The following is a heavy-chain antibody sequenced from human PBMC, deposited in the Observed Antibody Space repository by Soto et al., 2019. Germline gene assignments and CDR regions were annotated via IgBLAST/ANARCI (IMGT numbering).Heavy chain of an antibody. J-gene: IGHJ6*03. CDR2: IKQDGSEK. Sequence: GGSLSLSCAASGFTFSSYWMSWVRQAPGKGLEWVANIKQDGSEKYYVDSVKGRFTISRDNAKNSLYLQMNSLRAEDTAVYYCARELTTYYMDVWGKGTTVTVSS. V-gene: IGHV3-7*01. D-gene: IGHD4-4*01. CDR3: ARELTTYYMDV. CDR1: GFTFSSYW.